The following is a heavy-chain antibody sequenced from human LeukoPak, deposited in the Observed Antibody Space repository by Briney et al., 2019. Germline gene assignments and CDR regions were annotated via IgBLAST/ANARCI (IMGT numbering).Heavy chain of an antibody. J-gene: IGHJ4*02. CDR1: GSTFSSYS. CDR2: ISSSSSYI. D-gene: IGHD3-22*01. Sequence: GGSLRLSCAASGSTFSSYSMNWVRQAPGKGLEWVSSISSSSSYIYYADSVKGRFTISRDNAKNSLYLQMNSLRAEDTAVYYCARNYDSSGQLDYWGQGTLVTVSS. V-gene: IGHV3-21*01. CDR3: ARNYDSSGQLDY.